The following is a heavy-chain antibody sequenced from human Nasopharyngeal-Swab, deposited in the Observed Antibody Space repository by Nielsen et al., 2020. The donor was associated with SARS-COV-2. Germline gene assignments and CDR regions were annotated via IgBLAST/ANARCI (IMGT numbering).Heavy chain of an antibody. CDR1: GGSISSSSYY. V-gene: IGHV4-39*01. D-gene: IGHD2-2*01. Sequence: SETLSLTCTVSGGSISSSSYYWGWIRQPPGKGLEWIGSIYYSGSTYYNPSLKSRVTTSVDTSKNQFSLKLSSVTAADTAVYYCARHPGYCSSTSCYAGPNAFDIWGQGTMVTVSS. CDR3: ARHPGYCSSTSCYAGPNAFDI. CDR2: IYYSGST. J-gene: IGHJ3*02.